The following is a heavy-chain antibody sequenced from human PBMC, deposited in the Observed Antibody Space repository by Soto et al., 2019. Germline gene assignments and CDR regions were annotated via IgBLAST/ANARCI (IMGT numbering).Heavy chain of an antibody. J-gene: IGHJ5*02. Sequence: ASVKVSCKASGYTFTSYDINWVRQATGQGLEWMGWMNPNSGNTGYAQKFQGRVTMTRNTSISTAYMELSSLRSEDTAVYYCARGRTLLYYDSSGYSPYYWFDPWGQGTLVTVSS. D-gene: IGHD3-22*01. CDR3: ARGRTLLYYDSSGYSPYYWFDP. V-gene: IGHV1-8*01. CDR2: MNPNSGNT. CDR1: GYTFTSYD.